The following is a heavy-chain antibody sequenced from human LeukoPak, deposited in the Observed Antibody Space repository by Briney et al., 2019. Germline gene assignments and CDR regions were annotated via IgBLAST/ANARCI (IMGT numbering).Heavy chain of an antibody. V-gene: IGHV1-46*01. CDR3: ATDGGHWDFDQ. CDR2: IYPSDGRT. Sequence: ASVTVSCKASGYTFINSYIHWMRQAPGQGLEWMGVIYPSDGRTTYARKVLGRVTMTRDTSTSTVHMQLSSLRSEDTAVYYCATDGGHWDFDQGGQGTLVTVSS. CDR1: GYTFINSY. J-gene: IGHJ4*02. D-gene: IGHD7-27*01.